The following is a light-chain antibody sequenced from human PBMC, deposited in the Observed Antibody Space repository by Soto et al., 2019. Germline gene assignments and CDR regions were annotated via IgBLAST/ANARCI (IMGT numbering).Light chain of an antibody. V-gene: IGLV1-44*01. Sequence: VLTEPPSASGTPGQRVTISCSGSSSNIGSNTVNWYQQLPGTAPKLLIYSNNQRPSGVPDRFSGSKSGTSASLAISGLQSEDEADYYCAAWDDSLNGVVFGGGTKVTVL. CDR2: SNN. J-gene: IGLJ2*01. CDR3: AAWDDSLNGVV. CDR1: SSNIGSNT.